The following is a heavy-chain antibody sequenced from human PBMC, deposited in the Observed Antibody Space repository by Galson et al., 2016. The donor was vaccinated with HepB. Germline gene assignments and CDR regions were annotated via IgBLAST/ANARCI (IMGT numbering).Heavy chain of an antibody. J-gene: IGHJ4*02. D-gene: IGHD6-19*01. CDR2: IKQDGSEK. CDR1: GLTFSSYW. V-gene: IGHV3-7*03. CDR3: AGGTGWLIDF. Sequence: SLRLSCAASGLTFSSYWMSWVRQAPGKGLEWVANIKQDGSEKYYGDSVKGRFTISRDNAKNSVYLQMNSLRADDTAVYYCAGGTGWLIDFWGQGTLVTVSS.